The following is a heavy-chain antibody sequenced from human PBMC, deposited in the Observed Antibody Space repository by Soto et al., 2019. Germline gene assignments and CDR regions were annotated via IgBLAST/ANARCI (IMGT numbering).Heavy chain of an antibody. J-gene: IGHJ5*02. V-gene: IGHV3-33*01. Sequence: QVQLVESGGGVVQPGRSLRLSCEGSGFTFRNHGMHWIRQSPGKGLEWLAVIWYDGSEKYYADSVKGRFTISRDNSKNTIYRQMNSLKVEDTAIYYCARWSNNKVVDPWGQGTVVTVS. D-gene: IGHD1-1*01. CDR1: GFTFRNHG. CDR2: IWYDGSEK. CDR3: ARWSNNKVVDP.